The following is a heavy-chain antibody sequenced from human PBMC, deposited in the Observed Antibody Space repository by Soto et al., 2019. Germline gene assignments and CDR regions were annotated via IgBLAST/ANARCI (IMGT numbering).Heavy chain of an antibody. J-gene: IGHJ3*02. CDR2: ISYDGSNK. V-gene: IGHV3-30*18. CDR3: AKDPNDAFDI. CDR1: GFTFSSYG. Sequence: AASGFTFSSYGMHWVRQAPGKGLEWVAVISYDGSNKYYADSVKGRFTISRDNSKNTLYLQMNSLRAEDTAVYYCAKDPNDAFDIWGQGTMVTVSS.